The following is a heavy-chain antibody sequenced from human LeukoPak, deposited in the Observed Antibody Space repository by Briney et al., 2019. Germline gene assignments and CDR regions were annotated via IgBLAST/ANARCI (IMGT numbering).Heavy chain of an antibody. Sequence: GGDLQIYCKGSGYHFTSYWIGWVRQLTGKGLEGMGIIYPGDSDTRYSATFQGQLTISAVKSISTAYLQWSSLKASDTAMYYCARQNWNDDYYYYGMDVWGQGTTVTVFS. D-gene: IGHD1-1*01. CDR1: GYHFTSYW. CDR3: ARQNWNDDYYYYGMDV. J-gene: IGHJ6*02. CDR2: IYPGDSDT. V-gene: IGHV5-51*01.